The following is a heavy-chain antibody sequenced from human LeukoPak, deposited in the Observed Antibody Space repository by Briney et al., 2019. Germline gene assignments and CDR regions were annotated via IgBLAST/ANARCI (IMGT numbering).Heavy chain of an antibody. Sequence: ASVKVSCKASGYTFTSYGISWVRQAPGQGLEWMGWISAYNGNTNYAQKLQGRVTMTTDTSTSTAYMELRSLRSDDTAVYYCARDGGHYDSSGYPHFDYWGQGTLVTVSS. CDR2: ISAYNGNT. CDR1: GYTFTSYG. CDR3: ARDGGHYDSSGYPHFDY. V-gene: IGHV1-18*01. J-gene: IGHJ4*02. D-gene: IGHD3-22*01.